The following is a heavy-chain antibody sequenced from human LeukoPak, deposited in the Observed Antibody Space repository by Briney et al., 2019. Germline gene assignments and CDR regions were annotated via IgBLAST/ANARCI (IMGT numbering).Heavy chain of an antibody. J-gene: IGHJ4*02. D-gene: IGHD3-22*01. CDR1: GFTFSSYA. CDR2: ISGSGGST. V-gene: IGHV3-23*01. CDR3: SKDPWQSGHYYDSSGQFDY. Sequence: GGSLRLSCAASGFTFSSYAMSWVRQAPGKGLEWVSAISGSGGSTYYADSVKGRFTISRDNSKNTLNLQMNSLRPEDTALYLCSKDPWQSGHYYDSSGQFDYWGQGTLVTVSS.